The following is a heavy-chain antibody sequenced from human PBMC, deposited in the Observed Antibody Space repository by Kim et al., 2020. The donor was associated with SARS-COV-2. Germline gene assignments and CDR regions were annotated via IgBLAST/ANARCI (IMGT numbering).Heavy chain of an antibody. CDR3: AREPSLPGYGHYYYGMDV. J-gene: IGHJ6*02. V-gene: IGHV3-33*05. CDR1: GFTFSSYG. Sequence: GGSLRLSCAASGFTFSSYGMHWVRQAPGKGLEWVAVISYDGSNKYYADSVKGRFTISRDNSKNTLYLQMNSLRAEDTAVYYCAREPSLPGYGHYYYGMDVWGQGTTLTVSS. CDR2: ISYDGSNK. D-gene: IGHD3-10*01.